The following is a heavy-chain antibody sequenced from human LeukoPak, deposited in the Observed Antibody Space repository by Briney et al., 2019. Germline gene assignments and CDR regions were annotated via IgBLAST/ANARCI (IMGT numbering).Heavy chain of an antibody. CDR2: INHSGST. J-gene: IGHJ3*02. Sequence: SETLSLTCAVYGGSFSGYYWSWIRQPPGKWLEWLGEINHSGSTNYNPSLKSRVTISVDTSKNQFSLKLSSVTAADTAVYYCASRYCSGGSCASDAFDIWGQGTMVTVSS. V-gene: IGHV4-34*01. D-gene: IGHD2-15*01. CDR3: ASRYCSGGSCASDAFDI. CDR1: GGSFSGYY.